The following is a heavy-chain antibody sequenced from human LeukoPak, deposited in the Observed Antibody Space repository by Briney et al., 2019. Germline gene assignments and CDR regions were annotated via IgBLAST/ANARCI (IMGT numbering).Heavy chain of an antibody. Sequence: GGSLRLSCAASGFTFDDYNMHGVRQAPGKGLEWVSLITRDGSNTYYADSVKGRFTISRDNSKNSLFLQMNSLRTEDTAFYYCPKDMGYSYGHGFDYWGQGTLVTVSS. CDR1: GFTFDDYN. V-gene: IGHV3-43*01. D-gene: IGHD5-18*01. J-gene: IGHJ4*02. CDR2: ITRDGSNT. CDR3: PKDMGYSYGHGFDY.